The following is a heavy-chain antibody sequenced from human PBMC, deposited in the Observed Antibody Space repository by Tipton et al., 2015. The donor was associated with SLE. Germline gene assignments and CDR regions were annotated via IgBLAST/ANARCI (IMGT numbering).Heavy chain of an antibody. D-gene: IGHD2-21*01. Sequence: SLRLPCAASGFTFSSYAMHWVRQAPGKGLEWVAVISYDGSNEYYADSVKGRFTISRDNSKNTLYLQMNSLRAEDTAVYYCVKAPCGGDCSYGFDYWGQGTLVTVSS. CDR2: ISYDGSNE. V-gene: IGHV3-30*04. J-gene: IGHJ4*02. CDR1: GFTFSSYA. CDR3: VKAPCGGDCSYGFDY.